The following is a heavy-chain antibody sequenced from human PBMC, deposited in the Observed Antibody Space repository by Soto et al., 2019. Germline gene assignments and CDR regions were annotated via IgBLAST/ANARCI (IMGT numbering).Heavy chain of an antibody. CDR1: GGTFSSYT. Sequence: QVQLVQSGAEVKKPGSSVTVSCKASGGTFSSYTISWVRQAPGQGLEWMGGIIPIFGTANYAQKFQGRVTXTAAXSXSTAYMELSSLRSEDTAVYYCARGNHRWLQLWYFDLWGRGTLVTVSS. D-gene: IGHD5-12*01. CDR2: IIPIFGTA. CDR3: ARGNHRWLQLWYFDL. J-gene: IGHJ2*01. V-gene: IGHV1-69*12.